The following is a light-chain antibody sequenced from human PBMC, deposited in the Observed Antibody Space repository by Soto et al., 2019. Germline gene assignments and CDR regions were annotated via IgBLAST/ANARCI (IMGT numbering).Light chain of an antibody. CDR3: QQYGSSGT. CDR2: DAS. CDR1: QSVSSY. Sequence: ELVLTQSPATLSLSPGERDTLSCRASQSVSSYLAWYQQKPGQAPRLLIYDASNRATGIPARFSGSGSGTDFTLTISRLEPEDFAVYYCQQYGSSGTFGQGTKVDIK. V-gene: IGKV3-11*01. J-gene: IGKJ1*01.